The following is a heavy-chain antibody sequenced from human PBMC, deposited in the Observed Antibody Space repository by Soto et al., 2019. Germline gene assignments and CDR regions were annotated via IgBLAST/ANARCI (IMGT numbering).Heavy chain of an antibody. CDR2: IIPIFGTA. D-gene: IGHD6-19*01. V-gene: IGHV1-69*01. CDR1: GGTFSSYA. J-gene: IGHJ6*02. Sequence: GXSVKVPFKASGGTFSSYAISWVRHSPGQGLEWMGGIIPIFGTANYAQKFQGRVTITADESTSTAYMELSSLRSEDTAVYYCALRVVAGTNYYGMDVWGQGTTVTVSS. CDR3: ALRVVAGTNYYGMDV.